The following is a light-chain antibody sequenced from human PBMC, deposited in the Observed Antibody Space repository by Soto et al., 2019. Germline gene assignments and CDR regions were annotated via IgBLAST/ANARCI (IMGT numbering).Light chain of an antibody. V-gene: IGLV1-44*01. Sequence: QSVLTQAPSASGTPGQRVTISCSGSSSNIGSNTVNWYQQLPGTAPKVLIYSNDHRPAGVPDRFSGSKSGTSASLAIGGLQSEDEADYYCAVWDDSLNGWVFGGGTQLTVL. CDR2: SND. J-gene: IGLJ3*02. CDR3: AVWDDSLNGWV. CDR1: SSNIGSNT.